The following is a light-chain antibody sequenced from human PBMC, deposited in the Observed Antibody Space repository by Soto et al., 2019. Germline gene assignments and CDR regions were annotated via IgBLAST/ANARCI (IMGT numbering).Light chain of an antibody. J-gene: IGKJ1*01. V-gene: IGKV3-20*01. CDR3: QQYGSSPVT. CDR2: GAF. Sequence: EIVLTQSPRTLSLSPGERATLSCMGSQSIRSNYLAWYQQKPGQAPRFIIYGAFSRATGIPDRCSGSGSGTDFTLTISRLEPEDVAVYYCQQYGSSPVTLGQGTKVDIK. CDR1: QSIRSNY.